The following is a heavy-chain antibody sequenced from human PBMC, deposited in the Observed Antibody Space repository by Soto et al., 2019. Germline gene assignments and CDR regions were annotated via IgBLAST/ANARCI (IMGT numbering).Heavy chain of an antibody. D-gene: IGHD3-10*01. V-gene: IGHV1-18*01. Sequence: ASVKVSCKASGYTFTNYGISWVRQAPGQGLEWMGWISAYNGNTKHAQKLQGRVTMTTDTSTSTAYMELRGLRSDDTAVYYCARGVGSGSYYNQYNWFDPWGQGTLVTVSS. CDR3: ARGVGSGSYYNQYNWFDP. CDR1: GYTFTNYG. CDR2: ISAYNGNT. J-gene: IGHJ5*02.